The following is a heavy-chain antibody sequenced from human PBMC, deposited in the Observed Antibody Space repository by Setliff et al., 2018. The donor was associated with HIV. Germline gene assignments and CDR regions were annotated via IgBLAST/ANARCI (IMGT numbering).Heavy chain of an antibody. CDR3: VKAGPRYNWNYPYLDP. D-gene: IGHD1-7*01. V-gene: IGHV3-21*04. CDR1: GFTFSSYS. Sequence: GSLRLSCAASGFTFSSYSMNWVRQAPGKGLEWVSSISSSSSYIYYADSVKGRFTISRDNAKNSLYLQMSSLRVEDTAFYCCVKAGPRYNWNYPYLDPWGQGTLVTVSS. CDR2: ISSSSSYI. J-gene: IGHJ5*02.